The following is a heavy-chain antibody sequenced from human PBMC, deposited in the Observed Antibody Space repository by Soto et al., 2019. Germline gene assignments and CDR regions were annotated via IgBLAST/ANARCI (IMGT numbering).Heavy chain of an antibody. CDR1: GGPLSSHY. D-gene: IGHD3-3*01. CDR3: TRFDFCSGNDCFRPFDM. Sequence: SETLSLTCTVSGGPLSSHYWSWVRQPPGEGLEWLGYVYSSGTTKYNPSLNGRVTMSVDTSKNQFSLILSSVTAADTAMYYCTRFDFCSGNDCFRPFDMWGQGIMVTVSS. V-gene: IGHV4-59*11. CDR2: VYSSGTT. J-gene: IGHJ3*02.